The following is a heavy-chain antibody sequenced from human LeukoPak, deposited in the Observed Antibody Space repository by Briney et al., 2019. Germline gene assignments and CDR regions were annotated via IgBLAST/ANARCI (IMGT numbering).Heavy chain of an antibody. D-gene: IGHD2-15*01. V-gene: IGHV4-59*02. Sequence: SETLSLTCVVPGGSVSGYYWGWIRQPPGRGLEWIGYVYYSGSTNYNPSFKSRITISVDTSRNQFSLQLSSVTAADTAVYYCARIHRYCSGGACYVLDNWGQGTLVAVSS. CDR2: VYYSGST. CDR1: GGSVSGYY. CDR3: ARIHRYCSGGACYVLDN. J-gene: IGHJ4*02.